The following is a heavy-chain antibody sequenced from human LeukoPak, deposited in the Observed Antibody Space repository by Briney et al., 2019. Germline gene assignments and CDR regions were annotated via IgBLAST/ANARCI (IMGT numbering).Heavy chain of an antibody. CDR2: IYNSGST. J-gene: IGHJ2*01. CDR3: ARPLGPYLYYP. V-gene: IGHV4-59*08. CDR1: GGSISSYY. Sequence: SETLSLTCTVSGGSISSYYWSWIRQPPGKGLEWIGYIYNSGSTNYNPSLKSRVTISVDTSKNQFSLKLSSVTAADTAVYYCARPLGPYLYYPWGRGTLVTVSS. D-gene: IGHD1-26*01.